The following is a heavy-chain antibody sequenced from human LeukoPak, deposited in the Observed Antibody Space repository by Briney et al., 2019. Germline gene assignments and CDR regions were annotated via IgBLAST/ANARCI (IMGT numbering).Heavy chain of an antibody. D-gene: IGHD2-15*01. Sequence: ASVKVSCKASGYTFTSYYMHWVRQAPGQGLEWMGIINPSGGSTSYAQKFQGRVTMTRDTSTSTVYMELSSLRSEDTAVYYCARDLGYCSGGSCYPFYYFDYWGQGTLVTVSS. CDR2: INPSGGST. V-gene: IGHV1-46*01. CDR1: GYTFTSYY. J-gene: IGHJ4*02. CDR3: ARDLGYCSGGSCYPFYYFDY.